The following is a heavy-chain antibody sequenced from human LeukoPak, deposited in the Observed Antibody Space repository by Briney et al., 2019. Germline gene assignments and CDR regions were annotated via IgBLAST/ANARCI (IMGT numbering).Heavy chain of an antibody. CDR3: ARGGPSFDP. Sequence: SETLSLTCTVSGGSISSYYWSWIRQPPGKGLEWIGYIYYSGSTNYNPPLKSRVTISVDTSKNQFSLKLSSVTAADTAVYYCARGGPSFDPWGQGTLVTVSS. CDR1: GGSISSYY. J-gene: IGHJ5*02. V-gene: IGHV4-59*01. CDR2: IYYSGST.